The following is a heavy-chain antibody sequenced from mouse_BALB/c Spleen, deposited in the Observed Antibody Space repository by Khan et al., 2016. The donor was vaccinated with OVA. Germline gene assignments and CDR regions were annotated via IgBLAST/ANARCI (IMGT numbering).Heavy chain of an antibody. J-gene: IGHJ3*01. D-gene: IGHD2-4*01. CDR1: GYTFTDYS. CDR2: INTATGEP. Sequence: QIQLVQSGPELVKPGETVKISCTASGYTFTDYSMHWVKQAPGKGLEWMGWINTATGEPKYADDFKGRFTISLETSASTAYLQINNLKDEDTATYYCARVYDYDGWFAYWGQGTLVTVSA. CDR3: ARVYDYDGWFAY. V-gene: IGHV9-2-1*01.